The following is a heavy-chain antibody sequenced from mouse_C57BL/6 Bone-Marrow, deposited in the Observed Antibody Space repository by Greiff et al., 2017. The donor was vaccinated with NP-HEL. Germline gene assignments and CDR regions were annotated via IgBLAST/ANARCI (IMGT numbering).Heavy chain of an antibody. J-gene: IGHJ4*01. D-gene: IGHD2-4*01. CDR2: IWGVGST. CDR1: GFSLTSYG. Sequence: VKVVESGPGLVAPSQSLSITCTVSGFSLTSYGVDWVRQSPGKGLEWLGVIWGVGSTNYNSALKSRLSISKDNSKSQVFLKMNSLQTDDTAMYYCARTPYDWAMDYWGQGTSVTVSS. CDR3: ARTPYDWAMDY. V-gene: IGHV2-6*01.